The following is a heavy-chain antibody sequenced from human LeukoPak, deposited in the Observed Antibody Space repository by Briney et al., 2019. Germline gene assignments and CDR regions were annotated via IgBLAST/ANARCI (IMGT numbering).Heavy chain of an antibody. V-gene: IGHV1-2*02. CDR3: ARESCSSTSCYAYEDY. CDR1: GYTFTGYY. Sequence: ASVKVSCKASGYTFTGYYTHWVRQAPGQGLEWMGWINPNSGGTNCAQKFQGRVTMTRDTSISTAYMELSRLRSDDTAVYYCARESCSSTSCYAYEDYWGQGTLVTVSS. D-gene: IGHD2-2*01. J-gene: IGHJ4*02. CDR2: INPNSGGT.